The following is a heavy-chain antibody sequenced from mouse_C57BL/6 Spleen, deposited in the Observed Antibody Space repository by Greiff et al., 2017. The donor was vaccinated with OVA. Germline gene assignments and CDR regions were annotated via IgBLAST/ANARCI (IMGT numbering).Heavy chain of an antibody. CDR2: IDPSDSYT. V-gene: IGHV1-69*01. Sequence: QVQLQQPGAELVMPGASVKLSCKASGYTFTSYWMHWVQQRPGQGLEWIGEIDPSDSYTNYNQKFKGKSTLTVDKSSSTAYMQLSSLTSEDSAVYYCARGITTVVAPPFDYWGQGTTLTVSS. CDR1: GYTFTSYW. J-gene: IGHJ2*01. D-gene: IGHD1-1*01. CDR3: ARGITTVVAPPFDY.